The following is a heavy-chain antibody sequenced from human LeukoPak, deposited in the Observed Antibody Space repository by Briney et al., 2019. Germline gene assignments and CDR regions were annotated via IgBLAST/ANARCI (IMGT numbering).Heavy chain of an antibody. CDR3: ARSGGYCGSTTCHVKYFDL. J-gene: IGHJ2*01. V-gene: IGHV4-39*01. Sequence: SETLSLTCTVSGESISSSSDYWGWVRQPPGKVLEWIGSIYYSGSTYYNPSLRSRVTISLDTSKNQFSLKLSSVTAADTAVYYCARSGGYCGSTTCHVKYFDLWGRGTLVTVSS. CDR1: GESISSSSDY. D-gene: IGHD2-2*01. CDR2: IYYSGST.